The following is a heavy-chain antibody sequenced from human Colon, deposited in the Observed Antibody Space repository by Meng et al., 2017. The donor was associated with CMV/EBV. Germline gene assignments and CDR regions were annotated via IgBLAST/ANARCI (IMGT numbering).Heavy chain of an antibody. CDR2: IYFSGTT. CDR1: GAPITSSSYK. CDR3: ARESGRFWSGYSNPIH. V-gene: IGHV4-39*07. Sequence: SETLSLTCTVSGAPITSSSYKWDWIRQPPGKGLEWIGNIYFSGTTDFNPSLESRVIMSVDTSRNQFSLRLHSVTAADTAMYYCARESGRFWSGYSNPIHWGQGVMVTVSS. D-gene: IGHD3-3*01. J-gene: IGHJ4*02.